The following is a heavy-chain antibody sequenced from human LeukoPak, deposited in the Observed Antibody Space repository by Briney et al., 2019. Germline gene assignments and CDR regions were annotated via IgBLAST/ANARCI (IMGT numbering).Heavy chain of an antibody. D-gene: IGHD1-26*01. J-gene: IGHJ3*02. CDR3: ARSRELLGAFDI. Sequence: PGGSLRLSCAASGFTFSTYAMSWVRQATGKGLEWVSAISGSGGSTYYADSVKGRFTISRDNSKNTLYLQMNSLRAEDTAVYYCARSRELLGAFDIWGQGAMVTVSS. CDR2: ISGSGGST. V-gene: IGHV3-23*01. CDR1: GFTFSTYA.